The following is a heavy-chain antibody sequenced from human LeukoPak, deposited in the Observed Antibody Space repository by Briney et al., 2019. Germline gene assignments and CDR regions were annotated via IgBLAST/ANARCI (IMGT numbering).Heavy chain of an antibody. D-gene: IGHD3-3*01. Sequence: ASVKVSCKVSGYTLTKLSMHWVRQAPGKGIEWMGGFDLEDGETIYAQKFQGRVTMTEDTSTDAAYMELSSLRSEDTAVYYCATSVASDGGYYTKDVFAIWGQGTMVTVSS. J-gene: IGHJ3*02. CDR2: FDLEDGET. V-gene: IGHV1-24*01. CDR3: ATSVASDGGYYTKDVFAI. CDR1: GYTLTKLS.